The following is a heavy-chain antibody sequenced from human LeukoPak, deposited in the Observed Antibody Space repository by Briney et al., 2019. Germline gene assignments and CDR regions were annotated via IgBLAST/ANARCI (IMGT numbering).Heavy chain of an antibody. CDR3: ARDRISGWYYYLDY. D-gene: IGHD6-19*01. V-gene: IGHV1-69*05. J-gene: IGHJ4*02. CDR2: IIPIFGTA. CDR1: GGTFSSYA. Sequence: ASVKVSCKASGGTFSSYAISWVRQAPGQGLEWMGGIIPIFGTANYAQKFQGRVTITRDTSASTAYMELSSLRSEDTAVYYCARDRISGWYYYLDYWGQGTLVTVSS.